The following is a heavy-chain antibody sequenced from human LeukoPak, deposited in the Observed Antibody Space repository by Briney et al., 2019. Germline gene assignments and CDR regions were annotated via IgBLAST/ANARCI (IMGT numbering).Heavy chain of an antibody. J-gene: IGHJ4*02. D-gene: IGHD5-18*01. Sequence: ASVKVSCKASGYTFTNYAMHWVRQAPGQRLEWMGWINAGNGNTKYSQKFQGRVTITRDTSESTAYMELSSLRSEDTAVYYCAREGDRSYGSFDYWGQGTLVTVSS. CDR1: GYTFTNYA. CDR2: INAGNGNT. CDR3: AREGDRSYGSFDY. V-gene: IGHV1-3*01.